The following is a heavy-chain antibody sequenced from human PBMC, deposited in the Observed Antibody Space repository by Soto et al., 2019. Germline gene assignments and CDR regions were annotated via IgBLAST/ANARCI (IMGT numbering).Heavy chain of an antibody. Sequence: PSETLSLTCIVSGDPTSSYYWSWIRQPPGKELEWIGHISYSGSTNYNPSLRSRVTISLDTSKKWVSLKVNTVTAADTAIYYCAYDWSADGIFDYWGQGTLVTVSS. CDR1: GDPTSSYY. J-gene: IGHJ4*02. V-gene: IGHV4-59*01. CDR2: ISYSGST. D-gene: IGHD1-20*01. CDR3: AYDWSADGIFDY.